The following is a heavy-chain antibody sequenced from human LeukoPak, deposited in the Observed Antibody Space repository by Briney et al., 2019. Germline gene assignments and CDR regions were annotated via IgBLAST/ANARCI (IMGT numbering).Heavy chain of an antibody. CDR2: IWYDGSNK. CDR3: ARDPSKSCSGGSCPPLFDY. D-gene: IGHD2-15*01. J-gene: IGHJ4*02. CDR1: GFTFSSYG. Sequence: PGGSLRLSCAASGFTFSSYGMHWVRQAPGKGLEWVAVIWYDGSNKYYADSVKGRFTISRDNSKNTLYLQMNSLRAEDTAVYYCARDPSKSCSGGSCPPLFDYWGQGTLVTVSS. V-gene: IGHV3-33*01.